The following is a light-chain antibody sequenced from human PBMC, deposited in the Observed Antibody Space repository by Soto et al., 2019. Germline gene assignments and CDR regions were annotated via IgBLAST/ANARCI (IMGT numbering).Light chain of an antibody. CDR1: QSVSSN. CDR2: GAS. CDR3: QQYNNWPRT. J-gene: IGKJ1*01. Sequence: EIVMTQSPATLSVSPGERATLSCRASQSVSSNLAWYQQKPGQAPRLLIYGASTRATGIPSRFSGSGSGTEFTLTFSSLLSEVFAVYYCQQYNNWPRTFGQGTKVEIK. V-gene: IGKV3-15*01.